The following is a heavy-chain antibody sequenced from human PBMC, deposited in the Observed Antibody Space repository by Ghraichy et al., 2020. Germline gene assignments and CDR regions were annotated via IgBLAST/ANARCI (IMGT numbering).Heavy chain of an antibody. D-gene: IGHD6-13*01. J-gene: IGHJ3*02. V-gene: IGHV4-59*01. Sequence: TLSLTCTVSGGSISGYYWSWIRQTPGKGLEWIGYIYYSGSTNYNPSLKSRVTISVDTSKNQFSLKLSSVTAADTAVYYCARDPNSSSTEWGAFDIWGQGTMVTVSS. CDR2: IYYSGST. CDR1: GGSISGYY. CDR3: ARDPNSSSTEWGAFDI.